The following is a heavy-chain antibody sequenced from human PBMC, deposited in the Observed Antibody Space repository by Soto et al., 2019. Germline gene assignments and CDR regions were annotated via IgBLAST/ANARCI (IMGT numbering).Heavy chain of an antibody. Sequence: PGESLKISCQASGYSFSFFWISWVRPMPGTGLEWMGIIYPGDSNTIYSPSFQGQVSISADKSINTAYLQWTSLQASDTAMYYCARQDPSGLYYFDSWGQGTLVTVSS. CDR3: ARQDPSGLYYFDS. J-gene: IGHJ4*02. D-gene: IGHD3-10*01. V-gene: IGHV5-51*01. CDR1: GYSFSFFW. CDR2: IYPGDSNT.